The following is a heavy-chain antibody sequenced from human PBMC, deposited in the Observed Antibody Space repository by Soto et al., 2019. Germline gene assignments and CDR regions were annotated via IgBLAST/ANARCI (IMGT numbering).Heavy chain of an antibody. CDR2: IDWNDDK. CDR3: ARHTCWNYGYFDY. CDR1: GFLLTTTGMR. V-gene: IGHV2-70*04. D-gene: IGHD1-7*01. Sequence: SGPTLVNPTQTLTLTCAFSGFLLTTTGMRVSWIRQPPGMALEWLARIDWNDDKFYSTSLKTRLTISKDTSKNQVVLRMTNMDPADTASYCCARHTCWNYGYFDYWGQGTLVTVSS. J-gene: IGHJ4*02.